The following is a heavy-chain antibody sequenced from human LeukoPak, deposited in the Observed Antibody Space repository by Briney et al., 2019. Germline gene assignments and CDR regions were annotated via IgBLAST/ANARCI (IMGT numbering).Heavy chain of an antibody. J-gene: IGHJ5*02. CDR1: GGSISSSSYY. CDR3: ALIIPAPMGGKLDP. Sequence: PSETLSLTCTVSGGSISSSSYYWGWIRQPPGKGLEWIGSIYYSGSTYYNPSLKSRVTISVDTSKNQFSLKLSSVTAADTALYYCALIIPAPMGGKLDPWGQGTLVTVSS. V-gene: IGHV4-39*07. CDR2: IYYSGST. D-gene: IGHD2-2*01.